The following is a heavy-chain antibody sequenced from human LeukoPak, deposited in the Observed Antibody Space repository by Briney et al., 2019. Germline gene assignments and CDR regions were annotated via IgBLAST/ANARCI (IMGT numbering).Heavy chain of an antibody. CDR3: IGGSWVKSAYAFDI. D-gene: IGHD2-15*01. J-gene: IGHJ3*02. Sequence: PSETLSLTGTVSGGSISSYYWSWIRQPAGKGLEWIGRIYTSGSTNYNPSLKSRVTMSVDTSKNQFSLQLSSVTAADTAVYYCIGGSWVKSAYAFDIWGQGTMVTVSS. CDR1: GGSISSYY. CDR2: IYTSGST. V-gene: IGHV4-4*07.